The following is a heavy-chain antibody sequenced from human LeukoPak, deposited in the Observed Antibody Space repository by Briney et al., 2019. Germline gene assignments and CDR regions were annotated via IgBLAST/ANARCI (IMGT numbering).Heavy chain of an antibody. J-gene: IGHJ4*02. CDR3: ARDHRYYDSSGYYSDY. CDR1: GFTFSDYY. Sequence: VGSLRLSCAASGFTFSDYYMSWIRQAPGKGLEWVSYISSSGSTIYYADSVKGRFTISRDNAKNSLYLQMNSLRAEDTAVYYCARDHRYYDSSGYYSDYWGQGTLVTVSS. CDR2: ISSSGSTI. V-gene: IGHV3-11*04. D-gene: IGHD3-22*01.